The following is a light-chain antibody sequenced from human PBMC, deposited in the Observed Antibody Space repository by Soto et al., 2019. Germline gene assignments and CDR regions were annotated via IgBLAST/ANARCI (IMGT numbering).Light chain of an antibody. J-gene: IGLJ2*01. Sequence: QYALTQPASVSGSPGQSITISCTGTSSDVGGYNYVSWYQQHPGKAPKLMIYDVSNRPSGVSNRFSGSKSGNTASLTISGLQAEDEADYYFSSYTISITVVFGVGTKLTVL. V-gene: IGLV2-14*01. CDR3: SSYTISITVV. CDR1: SSDVGGYNY. CDR2: DVS.